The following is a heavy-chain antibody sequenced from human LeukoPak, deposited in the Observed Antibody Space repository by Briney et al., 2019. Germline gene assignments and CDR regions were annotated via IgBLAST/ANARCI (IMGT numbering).Heavy chain of an antibody. Sequence: ASVKVSCKASGYTFTGYYMHWVRQAPGQGLEWMGWINPNSGGTNYAQKFQGRVTMTRDTSISTAYMELSRLRSDDTAVYYCATGYCSGGSCYSEDAFDIWGQGTMVTVSS. V-gene: IGHV1-2*02. J-gene: IGHJ3*02. CDR2: INPNSGGT. CDR1: GYTFTGYY. D-gene: IGHD2-15*01. CDR3: ATGYCSGGSCYSEDAFDI.